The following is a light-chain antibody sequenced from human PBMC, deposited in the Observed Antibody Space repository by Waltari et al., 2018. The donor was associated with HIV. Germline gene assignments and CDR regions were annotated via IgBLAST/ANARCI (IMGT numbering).Light chain of an antibody. V-gene: IGLV4-69*01. Sequence: QLVLTQSPSASGSLGASVKLTCTLSSGLSNFGVAWHQQRPERGPRFIMNLNDDGSHTKGDGVPDRFSGSSSGTERYLTISSLQSEDEADYYCQTWGTGFHWVFGGGTKLTVL. CDR1: SGLSNFG. CDR3: QTWGTGFHWV. J-gene: IGLJ3*02. CDR2: LNDDGSH.